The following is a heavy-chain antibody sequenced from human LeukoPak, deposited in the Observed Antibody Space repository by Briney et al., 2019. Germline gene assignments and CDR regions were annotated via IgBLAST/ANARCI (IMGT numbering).Heavy chain of an antibody. D-gene: IGHD2-2*01. CDR2: IWYGGSNK. J-gene: IGHJ4*02. CDR3: AKSAAARSYGGWYFDY. Sequence: GGTLRLSCAASGFTFSSYGMHWVRQAPGKGLEWVAVIWYGGSNKYYADSVKGRFTISRDNSKNTLYLQMNSLRAEDTAVYYCAKSAAARSYGGWYFDYWGQGTLVTVSS. V-gene: IGHV3-30*02. CDR1: GFTFSSYG.